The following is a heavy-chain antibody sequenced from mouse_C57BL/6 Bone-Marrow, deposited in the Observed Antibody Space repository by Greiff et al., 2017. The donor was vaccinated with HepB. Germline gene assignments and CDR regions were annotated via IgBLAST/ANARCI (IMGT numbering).Heavy chain of an antibody. J-gene: IGHJ2*01. V-gene: IGHV5-4*01. CDR1: GFTFSSYA. Sequence: DVQLVESGGGLVKPGGSLKLSCAASGFTFSSYAMSWVRQTPEKRLEWVATISDGGSYTYYPDNVKGRFTISRDNAKNNLYLQMSHLKSEDTAMYYCARDYYSNFYFDYWGQGTTLTVSS. CDR3: ARDYYSNFYFDY. D-gene: IGHD2-5*01. CDR2: ISDGGSYT.